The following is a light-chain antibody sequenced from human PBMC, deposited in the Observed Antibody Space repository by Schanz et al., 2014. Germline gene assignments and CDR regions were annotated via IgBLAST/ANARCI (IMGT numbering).Light chain of an antibody. V-gene: IGKV3D-20*02. CDR3: QHRNNWPPAVT. CDR2: GAS. CDR1: QIVSSSY. Sequence: EIVLTQSPGTLSLSPGERATLSCRASQIVSSSYLAWYQQIPGQAPRLLIYGASSRATGIPDRFSGTGSGTDFTLTISRLEPEDFAVYYCQHRNNWPPAVTFGQGTKVEIK. J-gene: IGKJ1*01.